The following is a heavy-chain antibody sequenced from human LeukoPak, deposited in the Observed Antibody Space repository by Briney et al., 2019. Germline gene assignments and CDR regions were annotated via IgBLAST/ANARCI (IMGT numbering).Heavy chain of an antibody. J-gene: IGHJ6*02. CDR2: ISAYNGNT. Sequence: ASVKVSCKASGYTFTSYGISWVRQAPGQGLEWMGWISAYNGNTNYAQKLQGRVTITTDTSTSTAYMELRSLRSDDTAVYYCARDRLRGYYYYGMDVWGQGTTVTVSS. V-gene: IGHV1-18*01. CDR1: GYTFTSYG. CDR3: ARDRLRGYYYYGMDV. D-gene: IGHD4-17*01.